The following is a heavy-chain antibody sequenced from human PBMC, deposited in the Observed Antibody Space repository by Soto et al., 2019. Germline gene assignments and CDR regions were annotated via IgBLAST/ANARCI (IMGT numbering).Heavy chain of an antibody. CDR2: ISVYNGNT. CDR3: ARDVGYGDYDVHY. Sequence: QVQLVQSGAEVKKPGASVKVAFKACGYSFINCGISWVRLARGLGLEWMGWISVYNGNTHYAQKLQGRVTMTTDTSTSTAYMELRSLRSDDTAVYYCARDVGYGDYDVHYWGQGTLVTVSS. J-gene: IGHJ4*02. CDR1: GYSFINCG. V-gene: IGHV1-18*01. D-gene: IGHD4-17*01.